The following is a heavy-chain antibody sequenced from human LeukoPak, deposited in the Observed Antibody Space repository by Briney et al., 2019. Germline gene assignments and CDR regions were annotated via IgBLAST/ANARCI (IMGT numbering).Heavy chain of an antibody. Sequence: GGSLRLSCAASGFTFSSYGMHWVRQAPGKGLEWVAVIWYDGSNKYYADSVKGRFTISRDNSKNTLYLQMNSLRAEDTAVYYCAREDQDPYYDSSGYSGSYYYYYGMDVWGQGTTVTVSS. V-gene: IGHV3-33*01. CDR2: IWYDGSNK. J-gene: IGHJ6*02. D-gene: IGHD3-22*01. CDR3: AREDQDPYYDSSGYSGSYYYYYGMDV. CDR1: GFTFSSYG.